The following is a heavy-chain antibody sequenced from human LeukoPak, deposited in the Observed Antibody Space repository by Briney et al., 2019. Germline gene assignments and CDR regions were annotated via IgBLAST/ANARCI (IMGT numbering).Heavy chain of an antibody. CDR1: GFTFSSYW. J-gene: IGHJ4*02. CDR2: INSDGSST. D-gene: IGHD6-13*01. CDR3: ARDRGQQLVLGLFDY. Sequence: QPGGSLRLSCASSGFTFSSYWMHWVRQAPGKGLVWVSRINSDGSSTSYADSVKCGLTISRDNAKNTMYLQMNSLRAEDTAVYYCARDRGQQLVLGLFDYWGQGTLVSLCS. V-gene: IGHV3-74*01.